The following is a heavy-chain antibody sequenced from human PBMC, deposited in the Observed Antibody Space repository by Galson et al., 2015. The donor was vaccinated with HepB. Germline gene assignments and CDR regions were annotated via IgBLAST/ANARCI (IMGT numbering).Heavy chain of an antibody. CDR2: INAGNGNT. Sequence: SVKVSCKASGYTFTSYAMHWVRQAPGQRLEWMGWINAGNGNTKYSQKFQGRVTITRDTSASTAYMELSSLRSEDTAVYYCSGSSGSYLHSAFDIWGQGTMVTVSS. V-gene: IGHV1-3*01. CDR1: GYTFTSYA. CDR3: SGSSGSYLHSAFDI. J-gene: IGHJ3*02. D-gene: IGHD1-26*01.